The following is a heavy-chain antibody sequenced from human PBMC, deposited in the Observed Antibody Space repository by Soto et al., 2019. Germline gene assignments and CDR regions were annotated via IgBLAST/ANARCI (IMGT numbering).Heavy chain of an antibody. J-gene: IGHJ6*02. CDR1: GYNFATDW. Sequence: GESLKISCKGSGYNFATDWIGWVRQMPGKGLEWMGIIYPADSDTRYSPSSQGQVTISADKSISTAYLQWSSLKASDTAMYFCARYWHSYSLNYYRGMDVWGQGTTGTVSS. D-gene: IGHD5-18*01. CDR3: ARYWHSYSLNYYRGMDV. CDR2: IYPADSDT. V-gene: IGHV5-51*01.